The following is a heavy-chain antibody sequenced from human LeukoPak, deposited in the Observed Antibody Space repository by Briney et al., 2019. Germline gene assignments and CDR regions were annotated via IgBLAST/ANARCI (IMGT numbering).Heavy chain of an antibody. Sequence: SETLSLTCTVSGFTMSNYYWSWIRQPPGKGLEWIGYIYYSGSTNCNPSLKSRVTISIDTSKNEFSLKLSSVTAADTAVYYCAGRYRSGMDVWGQGTTVTVSS. CDR2: IYYSGST. J-gene: IGHJ6*02. D-gene: IGHD5-12*01. V-gene: IGHV4-59*01. CDR3: AGRYRSGMDV. CDR1: GFTMSNYY.